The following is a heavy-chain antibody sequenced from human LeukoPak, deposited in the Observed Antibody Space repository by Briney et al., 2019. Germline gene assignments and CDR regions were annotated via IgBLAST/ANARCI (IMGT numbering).Heavy chain of an antibody. CDR3: ARVGWLQFNFDY. J-gene: IGHJ4*02. Sequence: SETLSLTCTVSGGSISSGGYYWSWIRQHPGKGLEWIGYIYYSGSTYYNPSLKSRVTISVDTSKNQFSLKLSSVTAADTAVYYCARVGWLQFNFDYWGQGTLVTVSS. CDR1: GGSISSGGYY. V-gene: IGHV4-31*03. D-gene: IGHD5-24*01. CDR2: IYYSGST.